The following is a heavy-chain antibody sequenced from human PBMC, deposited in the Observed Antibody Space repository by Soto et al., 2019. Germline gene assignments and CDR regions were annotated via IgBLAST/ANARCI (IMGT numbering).Heavy chain of an antibody. Sequence: PGGSLRLSCEGSGFTLSDHYIDWVRQAPGKGLEWLGRSRDKGQGYNTAYAASVKGRFTTSRDESKNSAYLQMNSLKTEDTAVYYCVRATYFSGSSGYTRCLDYWGQGTLVTVSS. CDR3: VRATYFSGSSGYTRCLDY. J-gene: IGHJ4*02. CDR1: GFTLSDHY. D-gene: IGHD3-22*01. V-gene: IGHV3-72*01. CDR2: SRDKGQGYNT.